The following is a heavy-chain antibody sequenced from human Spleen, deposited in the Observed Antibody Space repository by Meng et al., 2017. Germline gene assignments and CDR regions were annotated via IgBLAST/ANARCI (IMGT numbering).Heavy chain of an antibody. CDR2: ISAKKGDS. D-gene: IGHD3-3*01. CDR3: ATSSYYDFWSGYYD. J-gene: IGHJ4*02. CDR1: GYTFTSYG. Sequence: QVQLVQSGAEVKKPGASVKVSCKASGYTFTSYGITWVRQAPGQGLEWMGWISAKKGDSKYAQKLQGRLTMTTDTSTSTASMELRSLRSDDTAVYYCATSSYYDFWSGYYDWGQGTLVTVSS. V-gene: IGHV1-18*01.